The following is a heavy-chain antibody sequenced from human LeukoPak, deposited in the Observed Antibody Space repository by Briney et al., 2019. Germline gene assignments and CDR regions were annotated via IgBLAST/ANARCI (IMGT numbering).Heavy chain of an antibody. CDR3: ARESHAGYCSSTSCSDAFDI. J-gene: IGHJ3*02. CDR1: GDSISSYY. Sequence: SETLPLTCSVSGDSISSYYWRWIRQSPGKGLERIGYIYYSGSTNYNPSLKSRVTISVDTSKNQFSLKLTSVTAADTAVYYCARESHAGYCSSTSCSDAFDIWGQGTMVTVSS. D-gene: IGHD2-2*01. CDR2: IYYSGST. V-gene: IGHV4-59*01.